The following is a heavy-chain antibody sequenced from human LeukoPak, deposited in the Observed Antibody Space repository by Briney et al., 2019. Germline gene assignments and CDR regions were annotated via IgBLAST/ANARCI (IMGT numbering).Heavy chain of an antibody. CDR3: ARKNRTPLRNNWFDS. CDR2: INPGDSNT. V-gene: IGHV5-51*01. D-gene: IGHD1-1*01. Sequence: GESLRISCKGSGYSFTSYWISWVRQMPGKGLEWMGIINPGDSNTKYSPSVQGQVTISVDKSIGTAYLQWNSLKASDTAIYYCARKNRTPLRNNWFDSWGQGTLVTVS. CDR1: GYSFTSYW. J-gene: IGHJ5*01.